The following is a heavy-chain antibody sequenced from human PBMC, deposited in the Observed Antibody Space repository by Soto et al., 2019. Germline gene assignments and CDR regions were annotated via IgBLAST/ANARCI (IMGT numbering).Heavy chain of an antibody. D-gene: IGHD2-2*01. CDR2: INPNSGGT. J-gene: IGHJ6*02. CDR3: ARGAESDIVVVPAAMHGMDV. CDR1: GYTFTGYY. V-gene: IGHV1-2*04. Sequence: ASVKVSCKASGYTFTGYYMHWVRQAPGQGLEWMGWINPNSGGTNYAQKFQGWVTMTRDTSISTAYMELSRLRSDDTAVYYCARGAESDIVVVPAAMHGMDVWGQGTTVTVSS.